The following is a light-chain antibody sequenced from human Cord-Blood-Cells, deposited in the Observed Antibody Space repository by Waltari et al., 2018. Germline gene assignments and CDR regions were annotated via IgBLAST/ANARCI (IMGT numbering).Light chain of an antibody. V-gene: IGLV2-14*01. Sequence: QSALTPPASVSGSPGQSTTISCTGPSCDVGGYNYVHCYQQHPAKAPNLMIYDVSNRPSAVSNRFSGSKSGNTASLTISGLQAEDEADYYCSSYTSSSTLVFGTGTKVTVL. CDR3: SSYTSSSTLV. CDR2: DVS. CDR1: SCDVGGYNY. J-gene: IGLJ1*01.